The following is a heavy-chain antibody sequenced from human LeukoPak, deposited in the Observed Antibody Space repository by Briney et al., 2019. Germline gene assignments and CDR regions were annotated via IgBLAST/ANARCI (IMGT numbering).Heavy chain of an antibody. Sequence: PGGPLSLSFAAPGFTFSTYGRHWVRQAPGKGLEWGALLWYDGSNKYYADSVKGRFTISRDNSKNTLYLQMNSLRAEDTAVYYCAREKQKYSSGWYCLDYWGQGTLVTVSS. D-gene: IGHD6-19*01. J-gene: IGHJ4*02. CDR2: LWYDGSNK. V-gene: IGHV3-33*01. CDR3: AREKQKYSSGWYCLDY. CDR1: GFTFSTYG.